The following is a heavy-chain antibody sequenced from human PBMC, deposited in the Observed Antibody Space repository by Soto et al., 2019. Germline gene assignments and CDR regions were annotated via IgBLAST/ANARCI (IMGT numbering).Heavy chain of an antibody. CDR2: ISGYDGRT. CDR3: AREGYVPYYYYGMDV. Sequence: QVHLVQSGAEVKKPGASVNVSCKTSGYTFTRYGIGWVRQAPGQGLEWMGWISGYDGRTNFAQKVQDRVTMTTDPSTSTVYMELRRLTSDDTAVYYCAREGYVPYYYYGMDVWGQGTTVTVSS. V-gene: IGHV1-18*01. J-gene: IGHJ6*02. CDR1: GYTFTRYG. D-gene: IGHD3-16*01.